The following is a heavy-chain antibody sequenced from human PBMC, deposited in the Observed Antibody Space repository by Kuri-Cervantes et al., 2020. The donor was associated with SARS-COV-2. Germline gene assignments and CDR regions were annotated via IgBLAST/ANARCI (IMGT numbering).Heavy chain of an antibody. CDR2: IYTSGRT. D-gene: IGHD2-21*01. CDR1: GGSTSTYY. J-gene: IGHJ6*03. CDR3: AREGGGCGGDCYYGYYYYYMDG. V-gene: IGHV4-4*07. Sequence: SETLSLTCTVSGGSTSTYYWSWIRQPAGKGLEWIGRIYTSGRTNYNLSLKSRVTMSVDTSKNQFSLKLSSVTAADTAVYYCAREGGGCGGDCYYGYYYYYMDGWGKGTTVTVSS.